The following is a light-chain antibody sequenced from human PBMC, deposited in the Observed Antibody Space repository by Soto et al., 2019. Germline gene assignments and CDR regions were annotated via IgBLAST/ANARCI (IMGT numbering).Light chain of an antibody. V-gene: IGKV1-5*03. J-gene: IGKJ1*01. CDR2: TAS. CDR3: QHYNSYSEA. CDR1: QSISSW. Sequence: DIQLTQSPSFLSASVGDRVAITCRASQSISSWLAWYQKKPGKAPNLLIQTASSLESGVPSRFSGSGSGTEFTLTISSLQPDDFATYYCQHYNSYSEAFGQGTKVDIK.